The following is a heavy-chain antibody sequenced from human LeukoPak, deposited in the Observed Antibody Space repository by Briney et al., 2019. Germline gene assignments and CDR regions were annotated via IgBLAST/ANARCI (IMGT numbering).Heavy chain of an antibody. CDR1: GFTFSSYA. CDR2: ISYDGSYK. Sequence: GGSLRLSCAASGFTFSSYAMHWVRQAPGRGREGVAVISYDGSYKYYADSVKGRFTISRDNSKNTLYLQMNSLRAEDTAVYYCARDRFLEFGNWFGSWGQGTLVTVSS. D-gene: IGHD3-3*01. V-gene: IGHV3-30*04. J-gene: IGHJ5*01. CDR3: ARDRFLEFGNWFGS.